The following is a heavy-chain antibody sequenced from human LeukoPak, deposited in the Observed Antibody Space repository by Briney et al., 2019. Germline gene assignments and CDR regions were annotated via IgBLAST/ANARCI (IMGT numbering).Heavy chain of an antibody. CDR2: ISGSGGST. J-gene: IGHJ5*02. CDR3: AKQVQRYYYDSSGWFDP. V-gene: IGHV3-23*01. Sequence: GGSLRLSCAASGFTFSSYAMSWVRQAPGKGLEWVSAISGSGGSTYYADSVKGRFTISRDNSKNTLYLQMNSLRAEDTAAYYCAKQVQRYYYDSSGWFDPWGQGTLVTVSS. D-gene: IGHD3-22*01. CDR1: GFTFSSYA.